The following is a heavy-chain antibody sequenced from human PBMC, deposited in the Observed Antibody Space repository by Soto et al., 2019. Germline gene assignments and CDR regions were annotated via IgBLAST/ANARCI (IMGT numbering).Heavy chain of an antibody. CDR1: GGTFSSYP. D-gene: IGHD1-1*01. CDR3: ARPRTTATTKGYDY. Sequence: QVQLVQSGAEVKKPGSSVRVSCKASGGTFSSYPIGWVRQAPGQGLEWMGLIIPIFGTTNYAQRFQGRVTISADESTSTADMELSSLRYEDTAVYFCARPRTTATTKGYDYWGQGTLVTVSS. V-gene: IGHV1-69*01. J-gene: IGHJ4*02. CDR2: IIPIFGTT.